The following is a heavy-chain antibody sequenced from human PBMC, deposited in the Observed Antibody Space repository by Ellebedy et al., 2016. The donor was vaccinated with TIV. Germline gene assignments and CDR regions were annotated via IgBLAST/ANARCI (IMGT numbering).Heavy chain of an antibody. J-gene: IGHJ6*02. CDR2: IDPSGGST. Sequence: ASVKVSCXASGYTFISYYMHWVRQAPGQGLEWMGMIDPSGGSTNYAQKFQGRVTMTRDTSTSTVYMELSSLRSEDTAVYYCARAESHYYYYYGMDVWGQGTTVTVSS. CDR1: GYTFISYY. D-gene: IGHD3-10*01. CDR3: ARAESHYYYYYGMDV. V-gene: IGHV1-46*01.